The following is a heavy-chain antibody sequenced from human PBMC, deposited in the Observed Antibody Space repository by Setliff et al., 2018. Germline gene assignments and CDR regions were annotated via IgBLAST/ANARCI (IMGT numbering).Heavy chain of an antibody. CDR2: IHYSGNT. Sequence: SETLSLTCTVSGGSINSGGYYWTWVRKLPGKGLEWIGYIHYSGNTRYNPPLKSRLTISVDAAMNQFALELRSVTAADTAVYFCARVQPLRFFFDYWGHGALVTVSS. CDR3: ARVQPLRFFFDY. J-gene: IGHJ4*01. V-gene: IGHV4-31*03. CDR1: GGSINSGGYY.